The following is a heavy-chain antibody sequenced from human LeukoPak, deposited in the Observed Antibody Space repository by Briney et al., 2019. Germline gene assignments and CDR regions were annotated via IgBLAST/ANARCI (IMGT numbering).Heavy chain of an antibody. CDR1: GFTFSTYE. J-gene: IGHJ4*02. V-gene: IGHV3-48*03. Sequence: GGSLRLSCAASGFTFSTYEMNWVRQAPGKGLEWVSYISSSGSTIYNADSVKGRFTISRDNAKNSLYLQMNSLRVEDTAVYYCARDPLRYLRVGHYDYWGQGTLVAVSS. D-gene: IGHD3-9*01. CDR3: ARDPLRYLRVGHYDY. CDR2: ISSSGSTI.